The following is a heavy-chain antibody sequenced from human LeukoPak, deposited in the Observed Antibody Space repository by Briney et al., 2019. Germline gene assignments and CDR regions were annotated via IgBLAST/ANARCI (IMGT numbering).Heavy chain of an antibody. V-gene: IGHV3-21*01. CDR2: ISSSSSYI. Sequence: GGSLRLSCAASGFAFNDAWMSWVRQAPGKGLEWVSIISSSSSYIYYADSVKGRFTISRDNAKNALYLQMNSLRVEDTAVYYCARDGRCGGDCYASWGQGTLVTVSS. D-gene: IGHD2-21*02. CDR1: GFAFNDAW. CDR3: ARDGRCGGDCYAS. J-gene: IGHJ4*02.